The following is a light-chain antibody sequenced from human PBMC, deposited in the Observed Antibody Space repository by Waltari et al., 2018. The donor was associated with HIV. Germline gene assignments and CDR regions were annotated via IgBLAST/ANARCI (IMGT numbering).Light chain of an antibody. CDR2: EGT. V-gene: IGLV2-23*01. CDR1: SSDVGSCKF. J-gene: IGLJ3*02. Sequence: QSALTQPASVSGSPGQSIPISCTGTSSDVGSCKFVSCYQQHPGKAPKLLIYEGTKRPSGVSNRFSASKSGNTASLTISGLQAEDEADYYCCSCATPNTRVFGGGTKLTVL. CDR3: CSCATPNTRV.